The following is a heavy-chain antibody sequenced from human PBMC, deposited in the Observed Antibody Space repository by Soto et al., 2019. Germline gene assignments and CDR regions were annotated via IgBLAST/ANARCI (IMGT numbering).Heavy chain of an antibody. CDR1: GFTFSDYY. D-gene: IGHD3-22*01. CDR2: ISSSGNTI. J-gene: IGHJ4*02. V-gene: IGHV3-11*01. Sequence: QVQLVESGGGLVKTSGSLRIACAASGFTFSDYYMSWVRQAPGKGLEWVSYISSSGNTIYYADSVKVRFTISRDNAKNSVYLQMNSLRAEDTAVYFCAKMSSENYYDPVFSWGQGTLVTVSS. CDR3: AKMSSENYYDPVFS.